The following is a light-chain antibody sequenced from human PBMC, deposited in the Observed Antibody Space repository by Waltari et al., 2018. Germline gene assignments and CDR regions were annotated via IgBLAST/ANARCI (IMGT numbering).Light chain of an antibody. CDR1: ILAKKY. J-gene: IGLJ2*01. Sequence: SYELTQPSSVSVSPGQTAKISCSGNILAKKYARWFQQQPGQAPVLIIYKDTERPSGIPERFSGSSSGTTVTLTVSGAQVEDEADYYCYCAADDNRLFGGGTKLTVL. V-gene: IGLV3-27*01. CDR3: YCAADDNRL. CDR2: KDT.